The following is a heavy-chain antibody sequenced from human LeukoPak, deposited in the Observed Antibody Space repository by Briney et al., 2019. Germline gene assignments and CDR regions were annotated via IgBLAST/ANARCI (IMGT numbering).Heavy chain of an antibody. J-gene: IGHJ6*04. V-gene: IGHV3-21*01. Sequence: GGSLRLSCAASGFTFSSYSMNWVRQAPGKGLEWVSSISSSSTYIYYADSVKGRFTISRDNAKNSLYLQMNSLRAEDTAVYYCARDDYGVYYFSTRYYYYGMDVWGKGTTVTVSS. D-gene: IGHD4-17*01. CDR3: ARDDYGVYYFSTRYYYYGMDV. CDR2: ISSSSTYI. CDR1: GFTFSSYS.